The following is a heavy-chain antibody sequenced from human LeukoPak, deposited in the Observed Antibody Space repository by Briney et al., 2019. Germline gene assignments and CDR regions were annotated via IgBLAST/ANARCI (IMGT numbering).Heavy chain of an antibody. CDR2: ISGSGGST. J-gene: IGHJ4*02. V-gene: IGHV3-23*01. D-gene: IGHD3-22*01. CDR3: AKGAPYYYDSSGYY. Sequence: XXRQAPXXXXXXXXAISGSGGSTYYADSVKGRFTISRDNSKNTLYLQMNSLRAEDTAVYYCAKGAPYYYDSSGYYWGQGTLVTVSS.